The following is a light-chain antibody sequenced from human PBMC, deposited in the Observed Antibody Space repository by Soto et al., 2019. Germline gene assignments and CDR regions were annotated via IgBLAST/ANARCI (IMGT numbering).Light chain of an antibody. CDR2: DAS. V-gene: IGKV1-5*01. CDR1: QSISDW. J-gene: IGKJ1*01. CDR3: HQYNSYFQT. Sequence: DIQMTQSPSTLSASVGDRVTITCRASQSISDWLAWYQQKPGKAPNLLISDASNLKAGVPSRFSGSGSGTEFTLTSSSLQPDDFANYYCHQYNSYFQTFGQGTKVEIK.